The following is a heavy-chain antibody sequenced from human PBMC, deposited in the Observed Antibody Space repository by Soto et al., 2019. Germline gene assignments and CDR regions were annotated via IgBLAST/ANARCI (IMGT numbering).Heavy chain of an antibody. V-gene: IGHV3-23*01. CDR2: ISRSGAST. CDR3: AKVIAADGTFDF. Sequence: PSGCTGLACAACRFSVSSSAMGGFLQAPGKGLEWVSAISRSGASTYYADSVKGPFTISRDNSKNTLYLQMNSLRAEDTAVYYCAKVIAADGTFDFSAEPTLVTVSS. D-gene: IGHD6-13*01. CDR1: RFSVSSSA. J-gene: IGHJ4*02.